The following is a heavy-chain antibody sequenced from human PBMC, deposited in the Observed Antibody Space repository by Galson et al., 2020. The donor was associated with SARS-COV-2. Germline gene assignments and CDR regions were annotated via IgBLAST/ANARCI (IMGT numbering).Heavy chain of an antibody. Sequence: SQTLSLTCTVSGGSISSYYWSWIRQTPGKGLEWIGYIYYSGSTNYNPSLKSRVTISVDTSKNQFSLKLSSVTAADTAVYYCARDAQQSGGWFDPWGQGTLVTVSS. J-gene: IGHJ5*02. CDR3: ARDAQQSGGWFDP. D-gene: IGHD6-13*01. CDR1: GGSISSYY. CDR2: IYYSGST. V-gene: IGHV4-59*01.